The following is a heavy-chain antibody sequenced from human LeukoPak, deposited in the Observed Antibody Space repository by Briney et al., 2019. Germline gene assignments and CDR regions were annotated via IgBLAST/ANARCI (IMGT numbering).Heavy chain of an antibody. J-gene: IGHJ3*02. CDR1: GYTFTGYY. Sequence: ASVKVSCKASGYTFTGYYMHWVRQAPGQGLEWMGWINPNSGGTNYAQKFQGRVTMTRDTSISTAYMELSRLRSDDTAVYYCARTYYYDSSGPFHAFDIWGQGTMVTVSS. CDR2: INPNSGGT. V-gene: IGHV1-2*02. CDR3: ARTYYYDSSGPFHAFDI. D-gene: IGHD3-22*01.